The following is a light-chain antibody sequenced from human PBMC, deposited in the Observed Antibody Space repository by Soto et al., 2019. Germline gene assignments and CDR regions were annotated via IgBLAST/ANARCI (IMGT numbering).Light chain of an antibody. Sequence: QSVLTQPASVSGSPGQSITISCTGTSSNIDVFDLVSWYRQRPGKPPKLMIYEVSNRPSGFSNRFSGSKSGNTASLSISGLQAEDEADYYCSSYTSSSTLVFGTGTKVTVL. CDR3: SSYTSSSTLV. V-gene: IGLV2-14*01. CDR2: EVS. J-gene: IGLJ1*01. CDR1: SSNIDVFDL.